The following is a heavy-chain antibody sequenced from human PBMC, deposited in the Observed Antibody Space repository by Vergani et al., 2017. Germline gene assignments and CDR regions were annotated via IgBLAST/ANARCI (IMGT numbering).Heavy chain of an antibody. Sequence: QVQLQESGPGLVEPSETLSLTCAVSGYSIRNGYYWGWIRQPPGKGLEWIGSIYHSGSTHYNPLLKSRVTISVDTSKNDFSLKVTSVTAADTAVYYCTRQPQEGASGPPSVPTWGQGISVIVSS. J-gene: IGHJ4*02. D-gene: IGHD5-12*01. CDR2: IYHSGST. CDR3: TRQPQEGASGPPSVPT. CDR1: GYSIRNGYY. V-gene: IGHV4-38-2*01.